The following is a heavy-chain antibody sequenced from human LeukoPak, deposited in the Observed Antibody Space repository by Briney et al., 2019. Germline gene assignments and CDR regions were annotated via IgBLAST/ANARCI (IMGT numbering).Heavy chain of an antibody. CDR1: GGTFSSYA. D-gene: IGHD3-22*01. Sequence: SVKVSCKASGGTFSSYAISWVRQAPGQGLEWMGRIIPILGIANYAQKFQGRVTISADKSTSTAYMELSSLRSEDTAVYYCARDSRSDSSETDYWGQGTLVTVSS. CDR2: IIPILGIA. V-gene: IGHV1-69*04. CDR3: ARDSRSDSSETDY. J-gene: IGHJ4*02.